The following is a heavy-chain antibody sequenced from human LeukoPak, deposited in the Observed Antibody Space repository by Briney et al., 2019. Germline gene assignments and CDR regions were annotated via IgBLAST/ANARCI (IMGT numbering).Heavy chain of an antibody. V-gene: IGHV1-46*02. Sequence: ASVKISCKASAYDFNNHFIHWVRQAPGQGLQWVGIINPSTGTTAYAQKFDGRVTMTRDTSTSTVYMELSSLRSEDTALYFCARDGNYNNAPGDYYYFDVWGKGTTVIVSS. CDR3: ARDGNYNNAPGDYYYFDV. CDR2: INPSTGTT. J-gene: IGHJ6*03. D-gene: IGHD1/OR15-1a*01. CDR1: AYDFNNHF.